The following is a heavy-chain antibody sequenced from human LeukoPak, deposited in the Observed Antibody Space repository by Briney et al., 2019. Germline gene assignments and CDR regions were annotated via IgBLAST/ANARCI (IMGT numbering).Heavy chain of an antibody. CDR2: INDGGTI. J-gene: IGHJ6*03. V-gene: IGHV4-34*01. D-gene: IGHD1-7*01. CDR3: ARRWNYGRNYYIDV. Sequence: PSETLSLTCAVYDGSFNIYYWSWIRQSPGKGLEWIGEINDGGTINYNPSLLSRVTISLDRSKNQFSLRLTSVTTTDTAVYYCARRWNYGRNYYIDVWGKGATVSVSS. CDR1: DGSFNIYY.